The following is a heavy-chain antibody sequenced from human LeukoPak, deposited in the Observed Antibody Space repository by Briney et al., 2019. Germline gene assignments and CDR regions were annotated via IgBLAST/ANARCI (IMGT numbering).Heavy chain of an antibody. Sequence: PGGSLRLSCAASGFTFSSYAMSWVRQAPGKGLEWVSAISGSGGSTYYADSVKGRFTISRDNSKNTLYLQMNSLRAEDTAVYYCAKDMSAVADTDWDAFDIWGQGTMVTVSS. J-gene: IGHJ3*02. D-gene: IGHD2-15*01. CDR3: AKDMSAVADTDWDAFDI. V-gene: IGHV3-23*01. CDR1: GFTFSSYA. CDR2: ISGSGGST.